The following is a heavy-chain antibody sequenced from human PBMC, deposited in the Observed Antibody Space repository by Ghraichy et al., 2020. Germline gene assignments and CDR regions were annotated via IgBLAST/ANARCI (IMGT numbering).Heavy chain of an antibody. V-gene: IGHV3-48*01. J-gene: IGHJ6*02. CDR1: GFTFSSYS. CDR3: VREDYHDYGDYVFPYGMDV. D-gene: IGHD4-17*01. CDR2: ISSSSSTI. Sequence: GGSLRLSCAASGFTFSSYSMNWVRQAPGKGLEWVSYISSSSSTIYYADSVKGRFTISRDNAKNSLYLQMNSLRAEDTAVYYCVREDYHDYGDYVFPYGMDVWGQGTTVTVSS.